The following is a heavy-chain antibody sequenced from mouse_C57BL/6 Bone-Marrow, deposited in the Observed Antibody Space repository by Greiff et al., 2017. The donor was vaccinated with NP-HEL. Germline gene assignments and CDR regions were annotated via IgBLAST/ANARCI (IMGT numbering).Heavy chain of an antibody. Sequence: EVKLVESGGGLVQSGRSLRLSCAPSGFTFSDFYMEWVRQAPGKGLEWIAASRNKANDYTTEYSASVKGRFIVSRDTSQSILYLQMNALRAEDTAIYYCARDSYGYGYFDVWGTGTTVTVSS. D-gene: IGHD2-2*01. J-gene: IGHJ1*03. CDR3: ARDSYGYGYFDV. V-gene: IGHV7-1*01. CDR1: GFTFSDFY. CDR2: SRNKANDYTT.